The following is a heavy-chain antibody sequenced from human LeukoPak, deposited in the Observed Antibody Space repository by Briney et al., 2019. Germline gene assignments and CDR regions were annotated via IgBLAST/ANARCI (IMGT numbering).Heavy chain of an antibody. D-gene: IGHD4-17*01. CDR2: ISAYNGNT. CDR3: ARDSSVTWTTATARNLDY. J-gene: IGHJ4*02. Sequence: ASVKVSCKASGYTFTSYGISWVRQAPGQGLGWMGWISAYNGNTNYAQKLQGRVTMTTDTSTSTAYMELRSLRSDDTAVYYCARDSSVTWTTATARNLDYWGQGTLVTVSS. V-gene: IGHV1-18*01. CDR1: GYTFTSYG.